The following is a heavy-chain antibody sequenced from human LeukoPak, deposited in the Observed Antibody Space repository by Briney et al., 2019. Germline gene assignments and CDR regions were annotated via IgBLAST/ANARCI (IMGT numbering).Heavy chain of an antibody. CDR1: GGSISNSNYY. Sequence: SETLSLTCTVSGGSISNSNYYWGWIRQTPGKGLECIGSIFYSGRLYYNPSLKSRVTISVDTSKNQFSLKLSSVTAADTAVYYCARAKRWLQNNFDYWGQGTLVTVSS. CDR2: IFYSGRL. CDR3: ARAKRWLQNNFDY. J-gene: IGHJ4*02. D-gene: IGHD5-24*01. V-gene: IGHV4-39*07.